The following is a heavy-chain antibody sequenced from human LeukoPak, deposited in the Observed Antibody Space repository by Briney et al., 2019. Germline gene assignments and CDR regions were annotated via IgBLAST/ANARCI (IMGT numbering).Heavy chain of an antibody. J-gene: IGHJ4*02. D-gene: IGHD4-17*01. CDR2: ISTSSSYI. Sequence: PGGSLRLSCTAPGFTFNGYSMNWVRQAPGKGLEWVSSISTSSSYIYYADSVKGRFTISRNNPKNSQYLQMNSLRAEDTAVYYCARNRGDPSYFDYWGQGTLVTVPS. CDR3: ARNRGDPSYFDY. CDR1: GFTFNGYS. V-gene: IGHV3-21*01.